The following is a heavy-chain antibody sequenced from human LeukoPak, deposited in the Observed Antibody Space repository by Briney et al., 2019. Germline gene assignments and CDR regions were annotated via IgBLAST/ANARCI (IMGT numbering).Heavy chain of an antibody. Sequence: GSLSLSCAASGFPFRSYTMTWVRQAPGKGLEWVSGISDSGGTTPHADSVKGRFTISRDNSKNTLYLQMNSLRAEDTAVYYCAKGSYSSYGFDYWGQGTLVTVSS. J-gene: IGHJ4*02. CDR3: AKGSYSSYGFDY. D-gene: IGHD2-21*01. V-gene: IGHV3-23*01. CDR2: ISDSGGTT. CDR1: GFPFRSYT.